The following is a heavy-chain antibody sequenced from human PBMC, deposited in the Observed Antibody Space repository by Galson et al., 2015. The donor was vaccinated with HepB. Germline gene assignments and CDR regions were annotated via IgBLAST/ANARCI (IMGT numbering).Heavy chain of an antibody. Sequence: SLRLSCAASGFTFSNAWMSWVRQAPGKGLEWVGRIKSKTEGGTTDYAAPVKGRFTISRDDSKNTLYLQMNSLKTEDTAVYYCPGPYYDSSGYYYKDAFDIWGQGTMVTVSS. D-gene: IGHD3-22*01. CDR1: GFTFSNAW. CDR2: IKSKTEGGTT. V-gene: IGHV3-15*01. CDR3: PGPYYDSSGYYYKDAFDI. J-gene: IGHJ3*02.